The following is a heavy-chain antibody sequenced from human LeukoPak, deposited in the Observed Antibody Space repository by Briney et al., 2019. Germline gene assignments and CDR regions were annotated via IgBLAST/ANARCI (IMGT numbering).Heavy chain of an antibody. J-gene: IGHJ4*02. D-gene: IGHD6-19*01. V-gene: IGHV4-61*01. Sequence: SEPLSLTCTVSGGSVSSGSYYWSWIRQPPGKGLEWIGYIYYSGSTNYNPSLKSRVTISVDTSKNQFSLKLSSVTAADTAVYYCARERYSSGWIDYWGQGTLVTVSS. CDR1: GGSVSSGSYY. CDR3: ARERYSSGWIDY. CDR2: IYYSGST.